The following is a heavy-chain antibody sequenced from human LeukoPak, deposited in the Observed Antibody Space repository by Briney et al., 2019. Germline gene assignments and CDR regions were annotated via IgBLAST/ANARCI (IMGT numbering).Heavy chain of an antibody. Sequence: AGGSLRLSCAASGFTFSSYGMHWVRQAPGKGLEWVAVISYDGSNKYYADSVKGRFTISRDNSKNTLYLQMNSLRAEDTAVYYCAKDPSPGYWLLVDYWGQGTLVTVSS. CDR2: ISYDGSNK. CDR3: AKDPSPGYWLLVDY. J-gene: IGHJ4*02. CDR1: GFTFSSYG. V-gene: IGHV3-30*18. D-gene: IGHD3-22*01.